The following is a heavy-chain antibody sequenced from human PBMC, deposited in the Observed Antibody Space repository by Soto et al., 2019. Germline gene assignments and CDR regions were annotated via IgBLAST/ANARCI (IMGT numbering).Heavy chain of an antibody. CDR1: GGSISSYY. V-gene: IGHV4-59*01. CDR3: ARRYGASFDC. J-gene: IGHJ4*02. CDR2: IYYSGST. D-gene: IGHD4-17*01. Sequence: SETLSLTCTVSGGSISSYYWSWIRQPPGKGLEWIGYIYYSGSTNYNPSLKSRVTISVDTSKNQFSLKLSSVTAADTAVYYCARRYGASFDCWGQGTLVTVSS.